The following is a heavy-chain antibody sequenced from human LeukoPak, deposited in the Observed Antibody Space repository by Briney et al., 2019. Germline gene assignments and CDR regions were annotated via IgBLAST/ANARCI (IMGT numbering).Heavy chain of an antibody. CDR1: GYTFTGYY. V-gene: IGHV1-2*02. D-gene: IGHD3-10*01. J-gene: IGHJ4*02. CDR3: ARGQPYYTYYYGSGSSPLDY. Sequence: GASVKVSCKASGYTFTGYYMHWVRQAPGQGLEWMGWINPNSGGTNYAQKFQGRVTMTRDTSISTAYMELSRLRSDDTAVYYCARGQPYYTYYYGSGSSPLDYWGQGTLVTVSS. CDR2: INPNSGGT.